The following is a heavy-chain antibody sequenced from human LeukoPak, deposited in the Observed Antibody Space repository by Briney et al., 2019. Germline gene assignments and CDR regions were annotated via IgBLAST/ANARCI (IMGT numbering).Heavy chain of an antibody. CDR2: IKSDGSVT. CDR1: GFTFSSYY. D-gene: IGHD2-2*03. CDR3: ARDWIDRGTFDP. Sequence: GGSLRLSCAASGFTFSSYYMHWVRQAPGKGLVWVSRIKSDGSVTGYADSVKGRFTISRGNAKNTVYLQMNSLRAEDTAVYYCARDWIDRGTFDPWGQGTLVTVSS. V-gene: IGHV3-74*01. J-gene: IGHJ5*02.